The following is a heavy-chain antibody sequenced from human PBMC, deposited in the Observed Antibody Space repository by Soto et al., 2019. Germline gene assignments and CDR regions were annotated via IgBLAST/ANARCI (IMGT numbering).Heavy chain of an antibody. V-gene: IGHV3-23*01. D-gene: IGHD1-1*01. CDR3: AKGQPATVTYFDS. J-gene: IGHJ4*02. Sequence: PGGSLRLSCAASGFTFSTYAMSWVRQAPGKGLEWVSGISGSGGTTYYADSVKGRFTTSRDKSKSMLYLQMNGLRAEDTAVYYCAKGQPATVTYFDSWGQGTLVTVSS. CDR1: GFTFSTYA. CDR2: ISGSGGTT.